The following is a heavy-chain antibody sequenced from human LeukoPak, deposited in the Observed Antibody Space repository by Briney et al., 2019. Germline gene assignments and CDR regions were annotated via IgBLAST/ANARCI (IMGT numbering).Heavy chain of an antibody. CDR1: GGSISSYY. J-gene: IGHJ6*03. D-gene: IGHD7-27*01. CDR2: IYTSGST. CDR3: ARGYNWGSPTRNFYYLDV. Sequence: SETLSLTCTVSGGSISSYYLSWIRQPAGKGLEWIGRIYTSGSTNYNPSLKSRVTMSVDTSKNQFSLKLSSVTAADTAVYYCARGYNWGSPTRNFYYLDVWGKGTTVTVSS. V-gene: IGHV4-4*07.